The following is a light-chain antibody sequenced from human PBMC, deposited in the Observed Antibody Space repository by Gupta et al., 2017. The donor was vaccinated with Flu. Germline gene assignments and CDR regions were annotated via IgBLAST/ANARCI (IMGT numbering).Light chain of an antibody. CDR2: AAS. CDR1: QSTSSY. CDR3: QQSYSTQYT. Sequence: IQVTQSPSSLSASVGDRVTITCRASQSTSSYLNWYQQKPGKAPKLLIYAASSLQSGVPSRFSGSGSGTDFTLTISSLQPEDFATYYCQQSYSTQYTFGQGTKLEIK. V-gene: IGKV1-39*01. J-gene: IGKJ2*01.